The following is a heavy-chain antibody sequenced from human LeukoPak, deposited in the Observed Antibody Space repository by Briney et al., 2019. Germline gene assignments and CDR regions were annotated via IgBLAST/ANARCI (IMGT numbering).Heavy chain of an antibody. Sequence: GGSLGLSCVASGFTFTDYFMSWVRQAPGKGLEWVASIKHNGGEKYYVDSVKGRFTISRDNAKNSLYLEMSSLRVEDTAVYYCARDRGWRSSGYYLYHFDYWGQGTLVTSAS. CDR2: IKHNGGEK. CDR3: ARDRGWRSSGYYLYHFDY. J-gene: IGHJ4*02. CDR1: GFTFTDYF. D-gene: IGHD3-22*01. V-gene: IGHV3-7*01.